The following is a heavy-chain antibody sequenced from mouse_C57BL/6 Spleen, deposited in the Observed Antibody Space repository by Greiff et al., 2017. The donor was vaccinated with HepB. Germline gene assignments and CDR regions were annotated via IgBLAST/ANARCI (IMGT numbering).Heavy chain of an antibody. CDR1: GYTFTDYE. CDR3: TRGDYDYGDGFPFAY. V-gene: IGHV1-15*01. J-gene: IGHJ3*01. D-gene: IGHD2-4*01. CDR2: IDPETGGT. Sequence: QVQLKQSGAELVRPGASVTLSCKASGYTFTDYEMHWVKQTPVHGLEWIGAIDPETGGTAYNQKFKGKAILTADKSSSTAYMELRSLTSEDSAVYYCTRGDYDYGDGFPFAYWGQGTLVTVSA.